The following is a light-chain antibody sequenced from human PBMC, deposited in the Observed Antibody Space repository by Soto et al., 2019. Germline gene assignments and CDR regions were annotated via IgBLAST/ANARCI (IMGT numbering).Light chain of an antibody. J-gene: IGKJ3*01. CDR1: QSISNS. Sequence: DIQMTQTPSTRSASVGDRLTVTCGASQSISNSLAWYQQKPGKAPVLLIYDASSLKSGVPSRFSGSGSGTEFTLTITSLQPDDFAIYYCQHYHGYPFTFGPGTKVDI. CDR3: QHYHGYPFT. CDR2: DAS. V-gene: IGKV1-5*01.